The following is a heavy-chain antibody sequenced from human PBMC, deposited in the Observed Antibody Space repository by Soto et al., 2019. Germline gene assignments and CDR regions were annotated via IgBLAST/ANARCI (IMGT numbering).Heavy chain of an antibody. CDR2: ISSSSSYI. CDR1: GFTFSSYS. J-gene: IGHJ6*02. Sequence: EVQLVESGGGLVKPGGSLRLSCAASGFTFSSYSMNWVRQAPGKGLEWVSSISSSSSYIYYADSVKGRFTISRDNAKNALXXQMNSLRAEDTAAYYCAREGVQHGSGPYYYYGMDVWGQGTTVTVSS. V-gene: IGHV3-21*01. CDR3: AREGVQHGSGPYYYYGMDV. D-gene: IGHD3-10*01.